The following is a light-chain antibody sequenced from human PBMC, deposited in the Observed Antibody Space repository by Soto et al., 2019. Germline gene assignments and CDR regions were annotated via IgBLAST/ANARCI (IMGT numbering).Light chain of an antibody. V-gene: IGLV2-14*01. CDR1: SSDIGAYNL. Sequence: QSALTQPASVSGSPGQSVTISCTGTSSDIGAYNLVSWYQHHPDKAPKLMISEVNNRPSGVSHRFSGSKSGNTASLTISGLQSEDEADYFCTSYTGSNTLEVFGPGTKLTVL. CDR2: EVN. CDR3: TSYTGSNTLEV. J-gene: IGLJ1*01.